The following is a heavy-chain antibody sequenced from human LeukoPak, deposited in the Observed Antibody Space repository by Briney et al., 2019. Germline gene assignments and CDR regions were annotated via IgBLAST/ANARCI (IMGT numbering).Heavy chain of an antibody. CDR1: GYAFTSYG. CDR2: ISAYNGNT. J-gene: IGHJ4*02. CDR3: ARGSPPRRNYDSRGYYSYYFDY. V-gene: IGHV1-18*01. D-gene: IGHD3-22*01. Sequence: ASVKVSCKASGYAFTSYGISWVRQAPGQGLEWMGWISAYNGNTNYAQKLQGRVTMTTDTSTSTVYMELRSLRSDDTAVYYCARGSPPRRNYDSRGYYSYYFDYWGQGTLVTVSS.